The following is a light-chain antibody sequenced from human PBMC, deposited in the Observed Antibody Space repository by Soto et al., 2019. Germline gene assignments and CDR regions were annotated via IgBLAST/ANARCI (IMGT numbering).Light chain of an antibody. V-gene: IGKV1-5*01. CDR2: DAS. J-gene: IGKJ2*01. CDR1: QSITYW. Sequence: DIQMHQSPSTLSASVGDRITITCRASQSITYWLAWFQQKRGQAPNLLIYDASVLEVGVPPRFSGSGSGTEFSLSISTLQPDDFATYYCQQYETYPYTFGQGTKLDIK. CDR3: QQYETYPYT.